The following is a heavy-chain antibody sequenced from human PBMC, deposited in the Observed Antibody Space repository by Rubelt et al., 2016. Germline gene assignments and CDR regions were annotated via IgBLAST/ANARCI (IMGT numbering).Heavy chain of an antibody. Sequence: QLQLQESGPGLVKPSETLSLTCTVSGGSISSSTYYWGWVRQPPGKGLEWIASAYYSGSTYYNPSLKSRVTISVDRSKNQFSLQLNSGTPEDTAVYFCARESAAGWVEYWGQGALVTVSS. D-gene: IGHD6-13*01. CDR2: AYYSGST. J-gene: IGHJ4*02. CDR3: ARESAAGWVEY. CDR1: GGSISSSTYY. V-gene: IGHV4-39*02.